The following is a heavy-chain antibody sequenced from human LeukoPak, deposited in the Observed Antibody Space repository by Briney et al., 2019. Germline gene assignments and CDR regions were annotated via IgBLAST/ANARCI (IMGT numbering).Heavy chain of an antibody. J-gene: IGHJ4*02. CDR2: ISYDGSNK. D-gene: IGHD4-23*01. CDR1: GFTFSSYG. Sequence: PGGSLRLSCAASGFTFSSYGMHWVRQAPGKGLEWVAVISYDGSNKYYADSVKGRFTISRDNSKNTLYLQMNSLRAEDTAVYYCARVPRWRLGPYFGYWGQGTLVTVSS. CDR3: ARVPRWRLGPYFGY. V-gene: IGHV3-30*03.